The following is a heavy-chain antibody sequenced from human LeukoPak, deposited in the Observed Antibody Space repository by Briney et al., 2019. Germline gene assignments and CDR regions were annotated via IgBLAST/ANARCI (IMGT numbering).Heavy chain of an antibody. V-gene: IGHV3-21*01. D-gene: IGHD6-13*01. CDR1: GFTFSSCS. Sequence: GGSLRLSCAASGFTFSSCSMNWVRQAPGKGLEWVSSISSSSSYIYYADSVKGRFTISRDNAKNSLYLQMNSLRAEDTAVYYCARDRAAAGSEGFDYWGQGTLVTVSS. CDR2: ISSSSSYI. J-gene: IGHJ4*02. CDR3: ARDRAAAGSEGFDY.